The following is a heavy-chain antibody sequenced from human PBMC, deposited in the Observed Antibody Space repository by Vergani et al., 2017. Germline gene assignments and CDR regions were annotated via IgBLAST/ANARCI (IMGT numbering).Heavy chain of an antibody. J-gene: IGHJ5*02. Sequence: QVQLVQSGAEVKKPGASVKVSCKVSGYTLTELSMHWVRQAPGKGLEWMGGVDPEDGETIYAQKFQGRVTMTEDTSTDTFYMELSSLRSEDTALYYCATALRYCSGCSCYWFDPWGQGTRVTVSS. D-gene: IGHD2-15*01. V-gene: IGHV1-24*01. CDR1: GYTLTELS. CDR3: ATALRYCSGCSCYWFDP. CDR2: VDPEDGET.